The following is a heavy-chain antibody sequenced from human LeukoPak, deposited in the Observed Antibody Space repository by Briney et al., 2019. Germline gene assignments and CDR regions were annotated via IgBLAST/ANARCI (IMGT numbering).Heavy chain of an antibody. Sequence: SETLSLTCAVSGDSISSNNWWSWIRQPPGKGLEWIGYIYYSGSTNYNPSLKSRVTISVDTSKNQFSLKLSSVTAADTAVYYCARSYYYDSSGYYYYYYGMDVWGQGTTVTVSS. V-gene: IGHV4-61*01. CDR3: ARSYYYDSSGYYYYYYGMDV. CDR2: IYYSGST. D-gene: IGHD3-22*01. CDR1: GDSISSNNW. J-gene: IGHJ6*02.